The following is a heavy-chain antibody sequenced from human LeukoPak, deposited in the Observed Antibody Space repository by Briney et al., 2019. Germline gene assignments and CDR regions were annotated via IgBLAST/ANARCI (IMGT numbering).Heavy chain of an antibody. D-gene: IGHD3-22*01. J-gene: IGHJ4*02. Sequence: GASVKVSCKASGYTFTGYYMHWVRQAPGQGLEWMGRINPNSGGTNYAQKFQGRVTMTRDTSISTAYMELRSLRSDDTAVYYCARESYDSSGYYHVDYWGQGTLVTVSS. CDR1: GYTFTGYY. V-gene: IGHV1-2*06. CDR2: INPNSGGT. CDR3: ARESYDSSGYYHVDY.